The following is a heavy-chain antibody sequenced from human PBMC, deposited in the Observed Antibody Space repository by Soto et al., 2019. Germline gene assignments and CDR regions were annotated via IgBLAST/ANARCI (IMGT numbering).Heavy chain of an antibody. D-gene: IGHD1-26*01. CDR1: GYTFTIDG. J-gene: IGHJ4*02. Sequence: ASVKGAWKSSGYTFTIDGGSWVRQAHGQGLEWMGWISAYNGSTSYAQKFQGRVTTTRDTSTSTVYMELSSLRSEDTAVYYCARVGSGSHYFDYWGQGTLVTVSS. CDR3: ARVGSGSHYFDY. V-gene: IGHV1-18*01. CDR2: ISAYNGST.